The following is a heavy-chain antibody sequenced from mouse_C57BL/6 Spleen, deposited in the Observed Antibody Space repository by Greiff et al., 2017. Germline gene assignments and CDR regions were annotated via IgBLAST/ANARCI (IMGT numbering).Heavy chain of an antibody. V-gene: IGHV1-64*01. D-gene: IGHD4-1*01. CDR3: AREGAGTGFAY. J-gene: IGHJ3*01. CDR1: GYTFTSYW. Sequence: QVQLQQSGAELVKPGASVKLSCKASGYTFTSYWMHWVKQRPGQGLEWIGMIHPNSGSTNYNEKFKSKATLTVDKSSSTAYMLLSSLTSEDSAVYYCAREGAGTGFAYWGQGTLVTVSA. CDR2: IHPNSGST.